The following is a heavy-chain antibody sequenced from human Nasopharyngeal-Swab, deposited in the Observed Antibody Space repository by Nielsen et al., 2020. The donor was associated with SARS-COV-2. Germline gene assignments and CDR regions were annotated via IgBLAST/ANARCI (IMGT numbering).Heavy chain of an antibody. D-gene: IGHD1-1*01. V-gene: IGHV4-59*11. CDR1: GVSITRQY. CDR3: AKEGTTGWFDP. J-gene: IGHJ5*02. Sequence: SETLSLTCTVSGVSITRQYWSWIRQPPGKGLEWIGFISHNSGTSYNPSLKSRVTMFMDTSKTQFSLRLRSVTAADTAVYCCAKEGTTGWFDPWGQGTLVTVSS. CDR2: ISHNSGT.